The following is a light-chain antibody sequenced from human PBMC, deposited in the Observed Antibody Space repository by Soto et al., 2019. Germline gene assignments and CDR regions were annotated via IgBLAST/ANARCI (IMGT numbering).Light chain of an antibody. CDR3: AAWDDSLSGPV. CDR1: RSNIGTNY. J-gene: IGLJ2*01. CDR2: STD. Sequence: QSVLTQSPSASGTPGQRVTVSCSGSRSNIGTNYVYWYQQLPGTAPKVLIYSTDKRPSGVPDRFSGSKSGTSASLAISGLRSDDEADDYCAAWDDSLSGPVFGGGTKLTVL. V-gene: IGLV1-47*01.